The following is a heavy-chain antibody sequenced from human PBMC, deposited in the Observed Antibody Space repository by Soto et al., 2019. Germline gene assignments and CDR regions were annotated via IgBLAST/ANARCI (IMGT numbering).Heavy chain of an antibody. CDR2: IYWDDET. Sequence: SGPTLVNPTQTLTLTCTFFGFSLRASLVSVGWVRQPPGMALEWIARIYWDDETRYSPCLKNRLTVTKDSSRNHGVLTLPYVDPADTGTYFCVQRGPYSDSSGFYHPPFDYWGQGTLVTVSS. D-gene: IGHD3-22*01. CDR3: VQRGPYSDSSGFYHPPFDY. CDR1: GFSLRASLVS. V-gene: IGHV2-5*04. J-gene: IGHJ4*02.